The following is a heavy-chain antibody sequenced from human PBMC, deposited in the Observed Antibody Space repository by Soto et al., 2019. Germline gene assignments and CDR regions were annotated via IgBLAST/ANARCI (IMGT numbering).Heavy chain of an antibody. CDR3: ARGSAARPLKTYYYYYMDV. D-gene: IGHD6-6*01. J-gene: IGHJ6*03. V-gene: IGHV4-34*01. CDR1: GGSFSGYY. Sequence: SETLSLTCAVYGGSFSGYYWSWIRQPPGKGLEWIGEINHSGSTNYNPSLKSRVTISVDTSKNQFSLKLSSVTAADTAVYYCARGSAARPLKTYYYYYMDVWGKGTTVTVSS. CDR2: INHSGST.